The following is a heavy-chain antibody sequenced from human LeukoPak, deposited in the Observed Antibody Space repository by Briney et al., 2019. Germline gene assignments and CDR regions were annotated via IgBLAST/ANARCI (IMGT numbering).Heavy chain of an antibody. CDR1: EGSISIYY. CDR2: IYYSGST. Sequence: SETLSLTCTVSEGSISIYYWSWIRQSPGKGLECIGYIYYSGSTNYNPSLKSRVTISVDTSKKQSSLKLSSVTAADTAVYYCARDRVGSGYHGGDAFDIWGQGTMVIVSS. CDR3: ARDRVGSGYHGGDAFDI. V-gene: IGHV4-59*01. D-gene: IGHD5-12*01. J-gene: IGHJ3*02.